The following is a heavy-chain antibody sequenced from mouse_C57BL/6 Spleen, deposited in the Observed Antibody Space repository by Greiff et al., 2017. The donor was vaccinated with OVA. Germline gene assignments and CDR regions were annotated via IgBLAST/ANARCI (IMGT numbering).Heavy chain of an antibody. CDR3: ARYYYGSSYYFDY. Sequence: VQVVESGAELARPGASVTLSCKASGYTFTSYGISWVKQRTGQGLEWIGEIYPRSGNTYYNEKFKGKATLTADKSSSTAYMELRSLTSEDSAVYFCARYYYGSSYYFDYWGQGTTLTVSS. D-gene: IGHD1-1*01. J-gene: IGHJ2*01. CDR1: GYTFTSYG. CDR2: IYPRSGNT. V-gene: IGHV1-81*01.